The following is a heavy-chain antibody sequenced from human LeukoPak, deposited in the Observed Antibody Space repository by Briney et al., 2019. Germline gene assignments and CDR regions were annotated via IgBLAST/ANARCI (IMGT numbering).Heavy chain of an antibody. Sequence: ASVKVSCKASGYIFTNYGINWVRQAPGQGLEWMGWISAYNGNTKYTQKFQDRVTMTTDTSTSTAYMELSRLRSDDTAVYYCATETRELRYFDWLLYFDPWGQGTLVTVSS. D-gene: IGHD3-9*01. CDR3: ATETRELRYFDWLLYFDP. J-gene: IGHJ5*02. V-gene: IGHV1-18*01. CDR2: ISAYNGNT. CDR1: GYIFTNYG.